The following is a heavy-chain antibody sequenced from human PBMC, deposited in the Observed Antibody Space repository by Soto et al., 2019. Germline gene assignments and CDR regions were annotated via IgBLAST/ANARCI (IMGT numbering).Heavy chain of an antibody. Sequence: QVQLVESGGGVVQPGRSLRLSCAASGFTFSSYGMHWVRQAPGKGLEWVAVIWYDGSNKYYADSVKGRFTISRDNSKNTLYLQMNSLRAEDTAVYYCARDPIAVADIIIANWFDPWGQGTLVTVSS. V-gene: IGHV3-33*01. D-gene: IGHD6-19*01. CDR1: GFTFSSYG. J-gene: IGHJ5*02. CDR2: IWYDGSNK. CDR3: ARDPIAVADIIIANWFDP.